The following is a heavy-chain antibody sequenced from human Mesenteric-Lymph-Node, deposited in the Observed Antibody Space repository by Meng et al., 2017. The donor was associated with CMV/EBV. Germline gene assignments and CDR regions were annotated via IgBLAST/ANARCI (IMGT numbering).Heavy chain of an antibody. V-gene: IGHV3-23*01. Sequence: GESLKISCAASGFTFNAYTMSWVRQTPGKGLVWVSAISGSGDVTYYADSVQGRFTISRDNFKNTLYLQMNALRADDTAVYYCAKVAMAAAGTGDYWGQGTLVTVSS. D-gene: IGHD6-13*01. CDR1: GFTFNAYT. J-gene: IGHJ4*02. CDR3: AKVAMAAAGTGDY. CDR2: ISGSGDVT.